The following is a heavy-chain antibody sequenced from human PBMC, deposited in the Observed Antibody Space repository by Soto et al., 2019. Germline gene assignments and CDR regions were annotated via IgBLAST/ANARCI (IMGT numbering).Heavy chain of an antibody. Sequence: QITLKESGPTLVKPTQTLTLTCTFSGFSLSTSAVGVGWIRQPPGKALEWLAFIYWDDDKRYSPSLKSSLTITKDTSKTKVVLAMTNMDPVDTATYYCALLVVAVLTYYFDSWGQGTLVTVSS. CDR3: ALLVVAVLTYYFDS. CDR1: GFSLSTSAVG. CDR2: IYWDDDK. V-gene: IGHV2-5*02. J-gene: IGHJ4*02. D-gene: IGHD2-15*01.